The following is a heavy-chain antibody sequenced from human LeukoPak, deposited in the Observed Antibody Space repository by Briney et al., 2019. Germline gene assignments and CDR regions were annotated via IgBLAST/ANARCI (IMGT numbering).Heavy chain of an antibody. V-gene: IGHV4-31*03. CDR1: GGSIISGPYY. J-gene: IGHJ5*02. D-gene: IGHD2/OR15-2a*01. CDR2: IYSNGNT. Sequence: PSETLSLTCTVSGGSIISGPYYWSWIRQLPGKGLEWIGYIYSNGNTRYSPSLKNRVVMSVDTSKNQFSLRLTSVTAADTAVYYCARGPDCPTFNSYLSFGWFDPWGQGTLVTVYS. CDR3: ARGPDCPTFNSYLSFGWFDP.